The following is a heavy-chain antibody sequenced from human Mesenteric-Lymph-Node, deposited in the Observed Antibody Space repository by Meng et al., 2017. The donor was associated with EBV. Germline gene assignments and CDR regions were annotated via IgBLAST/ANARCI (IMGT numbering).Heavy chain of an antibody. D-gene: IGHD3-10*01. V-gene: IGHV4-61*01. CDR1: GGSVSSGNYY. CDR3: ARVDSSYASGTYYFDY. J-gene: IGHJ4*02. CDR2: IYYSGRT. Sequence: QVQLQESGPGLVKPSETLSLTCTVSGGSVSSGNYYWSWIRQPPGKGLEWIGYIYYSGRTTYNASLKSRVTISIDKSKNQFSLKLNSVTAADTAVFYCARVDSSYASGTYYFDYWGQGALVTVSS.